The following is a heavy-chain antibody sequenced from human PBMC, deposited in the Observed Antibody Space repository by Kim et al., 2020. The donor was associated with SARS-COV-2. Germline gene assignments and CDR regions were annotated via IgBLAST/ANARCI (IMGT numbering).Heavy chain of an antibody. V-gene: IGHV3-9*01. Sequence: GGSLRLSCAASGFTFGDYAMHWVRQAPGKGLEWVSGISWNSGSIGYADSVKGRFTISRDNAKNSLSLQMNGLRAEETALYYWAKAQGAAGTEEGYYFDYWGQGTLVTVSS. D-gene: IGHD1-1*01. CDR3: AKAQGAAGTEEGYYFDY. J-gene: IGHJ4*02. CDR1: GFTFGDYA. CDR2: ISWNSGSI.